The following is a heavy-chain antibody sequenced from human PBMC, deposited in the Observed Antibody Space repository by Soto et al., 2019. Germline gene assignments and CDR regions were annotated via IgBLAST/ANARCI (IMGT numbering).Heavy chain of an antibody. J-gene: IGHJ5*02. Sequence: EVQLLESGGGLVQPGGSLRLSCAASGFTFSSHVMSWVRQAPGRGLEWVAAASARNTNTYYADSVKGRFTISRDNSKSTVYLQLDSLRVEDPGVYHCAQEVTSHGPRGYSSSWYGWFDPWGQGTLVVVSS. V-gene: IGHV3-23*01. D-gene: IGHD6-13*01. CDR2: ASARNTNT. CDR3: AQEVTSHGPRGYSSSWYGWFDP. CDR1: GFTFSSHV.